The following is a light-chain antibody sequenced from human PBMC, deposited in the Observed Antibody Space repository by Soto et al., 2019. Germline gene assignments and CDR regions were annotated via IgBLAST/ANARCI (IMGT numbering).Light chain of an antibody. CDR1: QSLVHSNGYNY. CDR2: LAS. Sequence: DIVMTQSPLSLPVTPGEPASISCRSSQSLVHSNGYNYLDWYLQKPGQSLQLRIYLASNRAAGGRDLFSGSGSGTDCTLESSRVEAEDGGVYYCMQALQAPVHAFGRRTKREI. V-gene: IGKV2-28*01. CDR3: MQALQAPVHA. J-gene: IGKJ2*01.